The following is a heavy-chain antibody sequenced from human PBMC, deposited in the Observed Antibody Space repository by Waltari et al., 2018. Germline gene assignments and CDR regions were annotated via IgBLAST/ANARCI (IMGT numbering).Heavy chain of an antibody. CDR3: AKDGVGTSWLNYNYYYMDV. V-gene: IGHV3-30*18. D-gene: IGHD1-26*01. CDR2: RSYDGSNK. Sequence: QVHLVESGGGVVQPGRSQRLSCAASGFTFSTYGMPWVRPAPGKGLEWVALRSYDGSNKDYADAVKGRFTISRDNSKNTLYLQMNSVRVEDTAAYYWAKDGVGTSWLNYNYYYMDVWGKGTTVSVSS. CDR1: GFTFSTYG. J-gene: IGHJ6*03.